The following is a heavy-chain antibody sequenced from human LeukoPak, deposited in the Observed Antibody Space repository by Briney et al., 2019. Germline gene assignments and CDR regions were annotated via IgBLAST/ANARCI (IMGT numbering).Heavy chain of an antibody. CDR1: GFTFSSYS. J-gene: IGHJ6*02. CDR3: ASRDGYNYVRYYYGMDV. V-gene: IGHV3-23*01. D-gene: IGHD5-24*01. CDR2: ISGSGGST. Sequence: GGSLRLSCAASGFTFSSYSMSWVRQAPGKGLEWVSAISGSGGSTYYADSVKGRFTISRDNSKNTLYLQMNSLRAEDTAVYYCASRDGYNYVRYYYGMDVWGQGTTVTVSS.